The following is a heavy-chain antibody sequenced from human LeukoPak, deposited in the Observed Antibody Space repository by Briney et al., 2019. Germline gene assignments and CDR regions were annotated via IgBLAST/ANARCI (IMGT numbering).Heavy chain of an antibody. Sequence: SETLSLTCAVYGGSFSGYYWGWIRQPPGKGLEWIGSIYYSGSTYYNPSLKSRVTISVDTSKNQFSLKLSSVTAADTAVYYCARGWSRVGYGDYGGGSHIDYWGQGTLVTVSS. D-gene: IGHD4-17*01. CDR3: ARGWSRVGYGDYGGGSHIDY. J-gene: IGHJ4*02. CDR1: GGSFSGYY. CDR2: IYYSGST. V-gene: IGHV4-34*01.